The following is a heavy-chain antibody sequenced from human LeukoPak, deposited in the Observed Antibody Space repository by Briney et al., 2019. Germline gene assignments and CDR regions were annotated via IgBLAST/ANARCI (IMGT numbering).Heavy chain of an antibody. J-gene: IGHJ4*02. V-gene: IGHV1-69*04. Sequence: SVKVSCKASGGTFSSYAISWVRQAPGQGLAWMGRIIPILGIANYAQKFQGRVTVTADKSTSTAYMELSSLRSEDTAVYYCASYPMATSERRFDYWGQGTLVTVSS. CDR1: GGTFSSYA. CDR2: IIPILGIA. CDR3: ASYPMATSERRFDY. D-gene: IGHD5-12*01.